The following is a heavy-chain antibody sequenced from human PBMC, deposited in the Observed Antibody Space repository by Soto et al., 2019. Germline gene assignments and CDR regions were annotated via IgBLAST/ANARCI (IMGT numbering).Heavy chain of an antibody. D-gene: IGHD1-1*01. J-gene: IGHJ6*02. V-gene: IGHV4-38-2*02. CDR3: AREETGTLLSSPYTTTIVGMDV. CDR2: VYYTGST. Sequence: SETLSLTCAVSGYSISSAYYWGWIRQPPGKGLEWIGSVYYTGSTDYNPSLKSRVTISVDTSKNQFSLKLSSVTAADTAVYYCAREETGTLLSSPYTTTIVGMDVWGQGTTVTVSS. CDR1: GYSISSAYY.